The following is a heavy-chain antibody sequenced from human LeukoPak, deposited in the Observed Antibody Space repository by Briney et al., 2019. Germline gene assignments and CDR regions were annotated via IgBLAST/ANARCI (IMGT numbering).Heavy chain of an antibody. D-gene: IGHD6-19*01. V-gene: IGHV1-46*03. CDR1: GYTFTSYC. CDR2: INPSGGST. J-gene: IGHJ5*02. Sequence: GASVKVSCKACGYTFTSYCMHWVRQAPGQGLELMGIINPSGGSTSYAQKFQGRVTMTRDTSTSTVYMELSSLTSEDTAVYYCARVRRVAVAGDWFDPWGQGTLVTVSS. CDR3: ARVRRVAVAGDWFDP.